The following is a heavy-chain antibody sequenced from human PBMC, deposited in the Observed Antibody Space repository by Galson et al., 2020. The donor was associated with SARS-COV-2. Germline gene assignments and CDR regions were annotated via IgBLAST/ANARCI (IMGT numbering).Heavy chain of an antibody. CDR3: ARDYPVRGVIIGGDAFDI. J-gene: IGHJ3*02. CDR2: ISAYNGNT. CDR1: GYTFTSYG. V-gene: IGHV1-18*01. D-gene: IGHD3-10*01. Sequence: ASVKVSCKASGYTFTSYGISWVRQAPGQGLEWMGWISAYNGNTNYAQKLQGRVTMTTDTSTSTAYMELRSLRSDDTAVYYCARDYPVRGVIIGGDAFDIWGQGTMVTVSS.